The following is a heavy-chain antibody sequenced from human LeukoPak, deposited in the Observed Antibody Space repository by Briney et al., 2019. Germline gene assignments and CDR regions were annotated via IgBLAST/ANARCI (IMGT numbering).Heavy chain of an antibody. Sequence: GGSLRISCAPSGFTSSSYGMHWVRQAPGKGLEWVADISFNGNNKYYAASVTGRFTISRDNAKNTLYLQMNSLRAEDTAVYYCARGLAAAGTDAFDIWGQGTKVSVS. CDR3: ARGLAAAGTDAFDI. CDR1: GFTSSSYG. V-gene: IGHV3-30*03. J-gene: IGHJ3*02. D-gene: IGHD6-13*01. CDR2: ISFNGNNK.